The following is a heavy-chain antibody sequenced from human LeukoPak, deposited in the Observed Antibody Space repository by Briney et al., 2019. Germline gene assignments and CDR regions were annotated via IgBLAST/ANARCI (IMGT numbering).Heavy chain of an antibody. CDR3: TRGSYGDYEY. CDR1: GFTFSLYS. V-gene: IGHV3-48*04. Sequence: GGSLRLSCAASGFTFSLYSMNWVRKAPGKGLEWVSHITRSSTTIYYADSVEGRFTVSRDNAKNSLYLQMNSLRAEDTAVYYCTRGSYGDYEYWGQGTLVTVSS. J-gene: IGHJ4*02. CDR2: ITRSSTTI. D-gene: IGHD4-17*01.